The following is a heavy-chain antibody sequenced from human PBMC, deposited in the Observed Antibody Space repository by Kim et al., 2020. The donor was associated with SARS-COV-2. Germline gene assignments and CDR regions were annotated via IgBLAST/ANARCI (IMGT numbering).Heavy chain of an antibody. J-gene: IGHJ4*02. CDR1: GFTFSDYD. D-gene: IGHD3-9*01. CDR2: ISRRGDTL. V-gene: IGHV3-11*01. CDR3: ARDRYYFEY. Sequence: GGSLRLSCAASGFTFSDYDMSWIRQAPGKGLEWVAFISRRGDTLFYADSVKGRFTISRDNVRNSLYLQMNSLRAEDTAVYYCARDRYYFEYWGQEVLVTV.